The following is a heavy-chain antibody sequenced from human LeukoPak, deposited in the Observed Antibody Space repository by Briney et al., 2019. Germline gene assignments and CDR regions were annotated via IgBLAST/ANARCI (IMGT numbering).Heavy chain of an antibody. CDR1: GFTVSSNY. Sequence: PGGSLRLSCAASGFTVSSNYMSWVRQAPGKGLEWVSAISGSGGSTYYADSVKGRFTISRDNSKNTLYLQMNSLRAEDTAVYYCAIHSSEGDYWGQGTLVTVSS. D-gene: IGHD6-19*01. J-gene: IGHJ4*02. V-gene: IGHV3-23*01. CDR2: ISGSGGST. CDR3: AIHSSEGDY.